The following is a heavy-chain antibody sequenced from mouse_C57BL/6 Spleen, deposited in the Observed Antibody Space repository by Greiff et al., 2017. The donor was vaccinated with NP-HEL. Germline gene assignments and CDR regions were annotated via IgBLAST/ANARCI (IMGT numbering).Heavy chain of an antibody. CDR3: ARREIYYCGSKAMDY. D-gene: IGHD1-1*01. J-gene: IGHJ4*01. V-gene: IGHV1-53*01. CDR1: GYTFTSYW. Sequence: QVQLQQPGTELVKPGASVKLSCKASGYTFTSYWMHWVKQRPGQGLEWIGNINPSNGGTNYNEKFKSKATLTVDKSSSTAYMQLSSLTSEDSAVYYGARREIYYCGSKAMDYWGQGTSVTVSS. CDR2: INPSNGGT.